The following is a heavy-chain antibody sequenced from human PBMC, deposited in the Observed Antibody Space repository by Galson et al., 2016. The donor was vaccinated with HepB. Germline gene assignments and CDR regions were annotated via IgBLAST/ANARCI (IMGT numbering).Heavy chain of an antibody. Sequence: SLRLSCAASGFIFSVYNMNWARRAPGKGLAWIAWITSSSDTMYYADSVKGRFTISRDNAKNSLYLEMNSLRDEDTAVYYCARDDYFRLGYWGQGTLVTVSS. CDR3: ARDDYFRLGY. D-gene: IGHD3-16*01. J-gene: IGHJ4*02. CDR2: ITSSSDTM. V-gene: IGHV3-48*02. CDR1: GFIFSVYN.